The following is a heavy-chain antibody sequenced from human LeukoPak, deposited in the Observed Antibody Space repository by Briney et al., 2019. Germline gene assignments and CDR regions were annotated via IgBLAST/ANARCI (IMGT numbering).Heavy chain of an antibody. CDR1: GFTVSSNY. V-gene: IGHV3-66*01. CDR2: IYSGGST. D-gene: IGHD2-2*01. J-gene: IGHJ3*02. Sequence: RGSLRLSCAASGFTVSSNYMSWVRQAPGKGLEWVSVIYSGGSTYYADSVKGRFTISRDNSKNTLYLQMNSLRAEDTAVYYCASASCSSTSCFRAFDIWGQGTMVTVSS. CDR3: ASASCSSTSCFRAFDI.